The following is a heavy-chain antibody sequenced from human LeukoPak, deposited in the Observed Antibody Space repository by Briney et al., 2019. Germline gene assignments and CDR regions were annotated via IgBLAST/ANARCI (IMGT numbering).Heavy chain of an antibody. Sequence: PGGSLRLSCAASGFTFSSYAMSWVRQAPGKGLEWVSAISGSGGSTYYADSVKGRFTISRDNAKNSLYLQMNSLRAEDTALYYCAKGGDTVKGYSYGRPFDYWGQGTLVTVSS. D-gene: IGHD5-18*01. CDR3: AKGGDTVKGYSYGRPFDY. V-gene: IGHV3-23*01. J-gene: IGHJ4*02. CDR1: GFTFSSYA. CDR2: ISGSGGST.